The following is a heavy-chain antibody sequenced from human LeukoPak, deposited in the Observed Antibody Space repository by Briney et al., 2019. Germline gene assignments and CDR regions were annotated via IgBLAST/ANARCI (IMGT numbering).Heavy chain of an antibody. Sequence: GGSLRLSCAASGFTFSSYGMNWVRQAPGKGLEWVSSISSASSYIKYADSLEGRFTISRDNARNSLYLRMNSLRAEDTAVYYCARDYYGSGSYSSFDAFDIWGQGTMVIVSS. CDR1: GFTFSSYG. CDR3: ARDYYGSGSYSSFDAFDI. J-gene: IGHJ3*02. V-gene: IGHV3-21*01. CDR2: ISSASSYI. D-gene: IGHD3-10*01.